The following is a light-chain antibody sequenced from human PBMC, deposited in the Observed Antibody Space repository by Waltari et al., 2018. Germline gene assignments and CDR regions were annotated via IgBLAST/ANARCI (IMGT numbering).Light chain of an antibody. CDR3: QQYETYPLT. CDR2: YAS. V-gene: IGKV1-5*01. Sequence: DIQMTQSPSTLAASVGDTVTLTCRASHNVKKGLAWYQQKPGKAPNLLIFYASTLQTGVPSRFSGSGSGTDFTLTITSLQPDDFATYYCQQYETYPLTFGGGTRVEIK. J-gene: IGKJ4*01. CDR1: HNVKKG.